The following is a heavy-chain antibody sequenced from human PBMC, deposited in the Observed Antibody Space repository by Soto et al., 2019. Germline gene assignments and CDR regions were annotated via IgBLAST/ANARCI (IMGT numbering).Heavy chain of an antibody. V-gene: IGHV3-48*01. J-gene: IGHJ4*02. CDR2: ISAIGGEI. CDR3: ERRSDDGTASKLDY. Sequence: GGALRLSSAASGFTFSTYTMNWVRQAPGKGLEWVSYISAIGGEIYYADSVRGRVTISRDNARNSMYLQMNSLRAEDTAVYYCERRSDDGTASKLDYWGQGTLATVSS. D-gene: IGHD3-10*01. CDR1: GFTFSTYT.